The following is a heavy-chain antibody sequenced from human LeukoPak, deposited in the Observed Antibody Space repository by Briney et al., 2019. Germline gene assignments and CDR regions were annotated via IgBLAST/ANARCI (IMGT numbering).Heavy chain of an antibody. J-gene: IGHJ4*02. CDR2: IYTSGGT. Sequence: SETLSLTCTVSGGSISSYYWSWIRQPAGKGLEWIGRIYTSGGTDYNPSLKSRVTMSVDTSKNQFSLKLSSVTAADTAVYYCASSASGSYCRFDYWGQGTLVTVSS. CDR3: ASSASGSYCRFDY. CDR1: GGSISSYY. D-gene: IGHD1-26*01. V-gene: IGHV4-4*07.